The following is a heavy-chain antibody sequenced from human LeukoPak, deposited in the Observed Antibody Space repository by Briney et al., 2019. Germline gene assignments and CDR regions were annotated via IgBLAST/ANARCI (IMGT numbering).Heavy chain of an antibody. V-gene: IGHV3-23*01. CDR3: ARQYYYGSGSYYGVLGY. CDR2: ISGSGGST. CDR1: RFTFSSYA. Sequence: PGGSLRLSCAASRFTFSSYAMSWVRQAPGKGLEWVSAISGSGGSTYYADSVKGRFTISRDNAKNSLYLQMNSLRAKDTALYYCARQYYYGSGSYYGVLGYWGQGTLVTVSS. J-gene: IGHJ4*02. D-gene: IGHD3-10*01.